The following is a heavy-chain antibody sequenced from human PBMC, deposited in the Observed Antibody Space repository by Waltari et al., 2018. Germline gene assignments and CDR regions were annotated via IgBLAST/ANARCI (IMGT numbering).Heavy chain of an antibody. V-gene: IGHV3-48*03. CDR2: ISNSGSTT. J-gene: IGHJ6*03. Sequence: EVQVVESGGGLVQPGGSLRLSCVASGFTFSNYEMNWVRQATGKGLEWVSYISNSGSTTYYADSVKGRFTISRDNAKNSMYLEMDSLRAEDTAVYYCARPSTEYYYYYYYMDVWGKGTTVTVS. CDR3: ARPSTEYYYYYYYMDV. CDR1: GFTFSNYE.